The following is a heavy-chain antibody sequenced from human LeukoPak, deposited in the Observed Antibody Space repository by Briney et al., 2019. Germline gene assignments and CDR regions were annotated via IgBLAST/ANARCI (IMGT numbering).Heavy chain of an antibody. CDR1: GFTFSGSA. Sequence: GGSLRLSCAASGFTFSGSAMHWVRQPPGKGLEWVAVISYDGGEEFYADSVKGRFTMFRDNSKNTLYLQMNSLRPEDTALYYCARAGRSSSWPWGQGTLVTVSS. CDR2: ISYDGGEE. V-gene: IGHV3-30-3*01. D-gene: IGHD6-13*01. CDR3: ARAGRSSSWP. J-gene: IGHJ5*02.